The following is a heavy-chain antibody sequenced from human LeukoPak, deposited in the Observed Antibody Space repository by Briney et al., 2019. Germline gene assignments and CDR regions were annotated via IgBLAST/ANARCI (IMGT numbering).Heavy chain of an antibody. D-gene: IGHD6-19*01. Sequence: PGGSLRLSCAASGFTFSSYAMSWVRQAPGKGLEWVSAISGSGGSTYYADSVKGRFTISRDNSKNTLYLQMNSLRAEDTAVYYCAKGEGGDSSGWYPPPRWGQGTLVTVSS. V-gene: IGHV3-23*01. J-gene: IGHJ4*02. CDR3: AKGEGGDSSGWYPPPR. CDR1: GFTFSSYA. CDR2: ISGSGGST.